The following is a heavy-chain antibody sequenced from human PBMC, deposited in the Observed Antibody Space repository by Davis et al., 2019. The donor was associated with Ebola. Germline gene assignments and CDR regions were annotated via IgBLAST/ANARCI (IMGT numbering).Heavy chain of an antibody. J-gene: IGHJ6*02. D-gene: IGHD2-15*01. V-gene: IGHV1-69*13. CDR2: IIPIFGTA. CDR1: GYTFTSYY. CDR3: ARNEGYCSGGSCYSGAYYYGMDV. Sequence: SVKVSCKASGYTFTSYYMHWVRQAPGQGLEWMGGIIPIFGTANYAQKFQGRVTITADESTSTAYMELRSLRSEGTAVYYCARNEGYCSGGSCYSGAYYYGMDVWGQGTTVTVSS.